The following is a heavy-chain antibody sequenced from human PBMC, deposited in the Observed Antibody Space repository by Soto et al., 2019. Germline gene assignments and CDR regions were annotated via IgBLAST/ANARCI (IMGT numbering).Heavy chain of an antibody. D-gene: IGHD6-13*01. J-gene: IGHJ3*02. CDR3: ATTNSSSWYGADAFDI. V-gene: IGHV3-9*01. Sequence: EVQLVESGGGLVQPGRSLRLSCAASGFTFDDYAMHWVRQAPGKGLEWVSGISWNSGSIGYADSVKGRFTISRDNAKNSLYLQMNSLRAEDTALYYCATTNSSSWYGADAFDIWGQGTMATVSS. CDR2: ISWNSGSI. CDR1: GFTFDDYA.